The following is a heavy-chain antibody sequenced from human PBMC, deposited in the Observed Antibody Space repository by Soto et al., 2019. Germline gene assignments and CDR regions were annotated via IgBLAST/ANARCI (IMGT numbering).Heavy chain of an antibody. V-gene: IGHV1-18*01. CDR3: ARDAYGVYSY. J-gene: IGHJ4*02. CDR1: GYTFNNYG. D-gene: IGHD4-17*01. Sequence: QVQLVQSGGEVKKPGASVKVSCKASGYTFNNYGISWVRQAPGQGLEWMGWISTYNGNTNYAQKLQDRVTMTTDTATSTSYMELRSLRSDDTAVYYGARDAYGVYSYWGQGTLVTVSS. CDR2: ISTYNGNT.